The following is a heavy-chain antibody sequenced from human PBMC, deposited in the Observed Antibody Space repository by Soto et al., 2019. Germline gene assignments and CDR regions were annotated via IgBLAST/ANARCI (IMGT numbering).Heavy chain of an antibody. V-gene: IGHV1-2*02. CDR3: ARELYITGTPNPHGIDV. CDR2: INPNSGGT. D-gene: IGHD1-20*01. J-gene: IGHJ6*02. CDR1: GYTFTGYY. Sequence: ASVKVSCKASGYTFTGYYMHWVRQAPGQGLEWMGWINPNSGGTNYAQKFQGRVTMTRDTSISTAYMELSRLRSDDTAVYYCARELYITGTPNPHGIDVWPQGTTVTVSS.